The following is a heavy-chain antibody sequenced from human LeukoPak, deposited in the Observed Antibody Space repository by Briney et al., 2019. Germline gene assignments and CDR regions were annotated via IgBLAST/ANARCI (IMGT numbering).Heavy chain of an antibody. D-gene: IGHD3-3*01. J-gene: IGHJ4*02. CDR3: ARDVLRYVEWLPTTEYYFDY. V-gene: IGHV3-21*06. CDR1: GFTFSSYS. Sequence: GGSLRLSCAASGFTFSSYSMNWVRQAPGKGLEWVSSISSNSDDTYYADSVKGRFTISRDNARNSLFLQMTSLRAEDTAVYYCARDVLRYVEWLPTTEYYFDYWGQGALVTVSS. CDR2: ISSNSDDT.